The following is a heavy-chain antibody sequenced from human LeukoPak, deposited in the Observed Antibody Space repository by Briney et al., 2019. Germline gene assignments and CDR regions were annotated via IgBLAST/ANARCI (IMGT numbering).Heavy chain of an antibody. Sequence: GGSLRLSCAASGFTFSSYDMTWVRQTPGKGLEWVALISRSGGTTYYADSVKGRFTISRGNSKNTLYLQMNSLRAEDTAEYYCAKRGGTESFYYYYMDVWGKGTTVTVSS. V-gene: IGHV3-23*01. J-gene: IGHJ6*03. D-gene: IGHD2-15*01. CDR2: ISRSGGTT. CDR3: AKRGGTESFYYYYMDV. CDR1: GFTFSSYD.